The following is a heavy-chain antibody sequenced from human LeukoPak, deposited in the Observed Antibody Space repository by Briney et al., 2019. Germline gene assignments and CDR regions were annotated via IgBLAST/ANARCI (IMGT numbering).Heavy chain of an antibody. CDR3: ARVLTVVAATDGWFDP. J-gene: IGHJ5*02. D-gene: IGHD2-15*01. V-gene: IGHV4-4*07. Sequence: SETLSLTCTVSGGSISSYYWSWIRQPAGKGLEWIGRIYTSGSTNYNPSLKSRVTMSVDTSKNQFSLKLSSVTAADTAVSYCARVLTVVAATDGWFDPWGQGTLVTVSS. CDR1: GGSISSYY. CDR2: IYTSGST.